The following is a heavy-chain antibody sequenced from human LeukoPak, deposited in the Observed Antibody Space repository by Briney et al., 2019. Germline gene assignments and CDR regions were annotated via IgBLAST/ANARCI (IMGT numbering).Heavy chain of an antibody. V-gene: IGHV4-59*01. CDR3: ARGLRSNGNWFDP. J-gene: IGHJ5*02. Sequence: SETLSLTCAVYGGSFSSYYWSWIRQPPGKGLEWIGYIYYSGSTNYNPSLKSRVTISVDTSKNQFSLKLSSVTAADTAVYYCARGLRSNGNWFDPWGQGTLVTVSS. CDR2: IYYSGST. CDR1: GGSFSSYY. D-gene: IGHD4-17*01.